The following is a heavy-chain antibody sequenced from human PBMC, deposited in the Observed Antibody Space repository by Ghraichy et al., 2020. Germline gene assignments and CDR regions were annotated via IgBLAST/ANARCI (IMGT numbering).Heavy chain of an antibody. V-gene: IGHV3-74*01. CDR3: AREYCRGGRCFFGTGGSHFDN. CDR1: GFTLSNYW. CDR2: IKSDGSST. D-gene: IGHD2-15*01. Sequence: GSLNISCAASGFTLSNYWMHWVRQVPGKGLVWVSRIKSDGSSTTYADSVKGRFTISRDNAKNTLYLQMNSLRAEDTAVYYCAREYCRGGRCFFGTGGSHFDNWGQGILVTVSS. J-gene: IGHJ4*02.